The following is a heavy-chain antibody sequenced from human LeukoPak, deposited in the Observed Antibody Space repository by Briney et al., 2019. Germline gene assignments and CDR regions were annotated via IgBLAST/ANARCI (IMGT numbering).Heavy chain of an antibody. J-gene: IGHJ4*02. D-gene: IGHD3-16*02. CDR2: ISAYNGNT. CDR3: ARDLAITTYYDYVWGSYRYGLFDY. Sequence: GASVKVSCKASGYTFTSYGISWVRQAPGQGLEWMGWISAYNGNTNYAQKLQGRVTMTTDTSTSTAYMELRSLRSDDTAVYYCARDLAITTYYDYVWGSYRYGLFDYWGQGTLVTVSS. CDR1: GYTFTSYG. V-gene: IGHV1-18*01.